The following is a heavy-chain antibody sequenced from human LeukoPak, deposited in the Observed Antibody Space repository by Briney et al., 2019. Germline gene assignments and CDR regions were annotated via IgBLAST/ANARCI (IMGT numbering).Heavy chain of an antibody. D-gene: IGHD3-22*01. CDR3: ARHISYFYDSSGYFDY. V-gene: IGHV1-18*01. Sequence: KLQGRLTMTTDTSTSTVYMELRSLRSDDTAVYYCARHISYFYDSSGYFDYWGQGTLVTVSS. J-gene: IGHJ4*02.